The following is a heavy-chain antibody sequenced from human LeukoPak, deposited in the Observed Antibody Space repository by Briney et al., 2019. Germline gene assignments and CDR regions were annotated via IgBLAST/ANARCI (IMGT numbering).Heavy chain of an antibody. Sequence: PGGSLRLSCAASGFTFNNYGMNWVRQAPGKGLEWVSFISRSASYILYADSVKGRFTISRDNAKNSLYLQMNSLRAEDTAVYYCARDQAEEWILSRYFDYWGQGTLVTVSS. V-gene: IGHV3-21*01. CDR2: ISRSASYI. D-gene: IGHD2-2*03. CDR3: ARDQAEEWILSRYFDY. J-gene: IGHJ4*02. CDR1: GFTFNNYG.